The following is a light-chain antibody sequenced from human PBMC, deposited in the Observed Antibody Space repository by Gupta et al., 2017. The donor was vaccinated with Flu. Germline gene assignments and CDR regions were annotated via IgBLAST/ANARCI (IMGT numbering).Light chain of an antibody. J-gene: IGLJ1*01. CDR2: EVT. Sequence: QPALTQPASVSGSPGQSITISCTGTSSDVGVSNNVSWYQQHPGKAPRLMIYEVTNRPSGVSNRFSGSKSGNTASLTISGLQAEDEADVYCSSYTSSDSLDVFGTGTKVTVL. CDR1: SSDVGVSNN. CDR3: SSYTSSDSLDV. V-gene: IGLV2-14*01.